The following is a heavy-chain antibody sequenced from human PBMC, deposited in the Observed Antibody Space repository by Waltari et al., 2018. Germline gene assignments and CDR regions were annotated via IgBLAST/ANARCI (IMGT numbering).Heavy chain of an antibody. CDR1: GYSISSGYY. CDR3: ATGAGEHNYIHFWGPFDDY. D-gene: IGHD3-16*01. V-gene: IGHV4-38-2*01. J-gene: IGHJ4*02. CDR2: IYHSGST. Sequence: QVQLQESGPGLVKPSETLSLTCAVSGYSISSGYYWGWIRQPPGKGLEWIGSIYHSGSTYYNPSLKSRVTISVDTSKNQFSLKLSSVTAADTAVYYCATGAGEHNYIHFWGPFDDYWGQGTLVTVSS.